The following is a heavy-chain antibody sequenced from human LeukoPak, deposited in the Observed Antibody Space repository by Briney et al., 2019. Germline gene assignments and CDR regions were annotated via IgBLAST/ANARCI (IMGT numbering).Heavy chain of an antibody. CDR2: INPDSGVT. V-gene: IGHV1-2*05. CDR3: GRDPAFFFDY. CDR1: GFSITGYY. J-gene: IGHJ4*01. Sequence: ASVKVSCKASGFSITGYYIQWVRQASGQGLEWVGRINPDSGVTKYAWKFQGRVDLTSDTFIKTVYRELRRLTSDETDGYICGRDPAFFFDYWGHGNLVTVSS. D-gene: IGHD3-3*02.